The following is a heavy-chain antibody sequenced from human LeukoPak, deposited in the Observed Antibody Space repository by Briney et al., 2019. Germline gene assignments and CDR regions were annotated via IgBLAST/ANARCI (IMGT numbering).Heavy chain of an antibody. Sequence: SETLSLTCTVSGGSISSYYWSWIRQPAGKGLEWIGRIYTSGSTNYNPSLKSRVTMSVDTSKNQFSLKLSSVTAADTAVYYCARVFFQGPEYIWFDPWGQGTLVTVSS. CDR1: GGSISSYY. CDR2: IYTSGST. D-gene: IGHD1-14*01. V-gene: IGHV4-4*07. J-gene: IGHJ5*02. CDR3: ARVFFQGPEYIWFDP.